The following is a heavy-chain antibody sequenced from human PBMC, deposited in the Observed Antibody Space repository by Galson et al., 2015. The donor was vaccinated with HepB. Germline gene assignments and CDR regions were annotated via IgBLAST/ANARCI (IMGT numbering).Heavy chain of an antibody. J-gene: IGHJ5*02. D-gene: IGHD2-15*01. V-gene: IGHV4-39*01. CDR2: MDYSGSP. CDR1: GGSISSSTDHY. CDR3: ARHSHHGRFDP. Sequence: ETLSLTCSVSGGSISSSTDHYWDWIRQPPGKGPEWIGGMDYSGSPHYNPFLKSRVTISGDMSKNQFSLKMTSMTAADTAVYYCARHSHHGRFDPWGRGTLVTVSS.